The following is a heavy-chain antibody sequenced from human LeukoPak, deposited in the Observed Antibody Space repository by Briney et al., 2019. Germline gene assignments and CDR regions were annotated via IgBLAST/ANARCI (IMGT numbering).Heavy chain of an antibody. CDR3: AKYLRATVTTRDAFDI. V-gene: IGHV3-23*01. Sequence: PGGSLSLSCAASGFTFSSYATSWVRQAPGKGLEWVSAISGSGGSTYYADSVKGRFTISRDNSKNTLYLQMNSLRAEDTAVYYCAKYLRATVTTRDAFDIWGQGTMVTVSS. CDR1: GFTFSSYA. CDR2: ISGSGGST. J-gene: IGHJ3*02. D-gene: IGHD4-17*01.